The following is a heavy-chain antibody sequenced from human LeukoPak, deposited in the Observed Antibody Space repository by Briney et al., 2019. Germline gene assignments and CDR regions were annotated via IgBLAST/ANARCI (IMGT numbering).Heavy chain of an antibody. J-gene: IGHJ4*02. D-gene: IGHD4-11*01. CDR1: GGSISSYY. CDR3: ARSYRRNYFDY. CDR2: IYYSGST. Sequence: SETLSLTCTVSGGSISSYYWSWIRQPPGKGLEWIGYIYYSGSTNYNPSLKSRVTISVDTSKNQFSLKPSSVTAAGTAVYYCARSYRRNYFDYWGQGTLVTVSS. V-gene: IGHV4-59*01.